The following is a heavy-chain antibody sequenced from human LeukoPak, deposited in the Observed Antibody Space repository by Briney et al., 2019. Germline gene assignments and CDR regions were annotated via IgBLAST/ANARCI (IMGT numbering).Heavy chain of an antibody. CDR2: IRYDGSIK. CDR1: GSTSSSYG. Sequence: GGSLRLSCAASGSTSSSYGMHWVRQAPGKGLEWVAFIRYDGSIKYYADSVKGRFTISRDNSKNTLYLQMNSLRAEDTAVYYCAKDYRYYDSGSHMDVWGKGTTVTISS. V-gene: IGHV3-30*02. CDR3: AKDYRYYDSGSHMDV. D-gene: IGHD3-10*01. J-gene: IGHJ6*03.